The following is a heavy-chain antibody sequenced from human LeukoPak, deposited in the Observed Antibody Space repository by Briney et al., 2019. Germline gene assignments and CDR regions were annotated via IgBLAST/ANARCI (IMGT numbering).Heavy chain of an antibody. Sequence: GRSLRLSCAASGFTFNTYAMHWVRQAPGKGLEWVAVISYDGGNKYYADSVKGRFTISRDNSQSTLYLQMNSLRADDTAVFYCARDGSRDYWGQGTLVTVSS. CDR1: GFTFNTYA. CDR3: ARDGSRDY. CDR2: ISYDGGNK. J-gene: IGHJ4*02. V-gene: IGHV3-30-3*01. D-gene: IGHD2-2*01.